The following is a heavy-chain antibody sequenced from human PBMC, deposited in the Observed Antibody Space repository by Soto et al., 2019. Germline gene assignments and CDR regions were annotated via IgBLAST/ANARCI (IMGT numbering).Heavy chain of an antibody. D-gene: IGHD3-10*02. Sequence: QITLKESGPTLVKPTQTLTLTCTFSGLSLSTSGEAVGWIRQPPGKALDWLALIYWDDDKRYNPTLKTRLTITKVTSKNQVVLTLTNMDPVDTATYYCAHYVSTSPAGWFAPWGQGILVPVSS. CDR2: IYWDDDK. J-gene: IGHJ5*02. CDR1: GLSLSTSGEA. V-gene: IGHV2-5*02. CDR3: AHYVSTSPAGWFAP.